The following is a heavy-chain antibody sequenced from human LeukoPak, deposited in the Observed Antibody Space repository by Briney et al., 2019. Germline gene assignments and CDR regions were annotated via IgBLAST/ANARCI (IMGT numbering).Heavy chain of an antibody. CDR1: GGSISSGGYY. D-gene: IGHD3-16*01. V-gene: IGHV4-31*03. CDR2: IYYSGST. J-gene: IGHJ4*02. CDR3: ARVAYDYVWGSPKHFDY. Sequence: SQTLSLTCTVSGGSISSGGYYWSWIRQHPGKGLEWIGYIYYSGSTYYNPSLKSRVTISVDTSKNQFSLKPSSVTAADTAVYYCARVAYDYVWGSPKHFDYWGQGTLVTVSS.